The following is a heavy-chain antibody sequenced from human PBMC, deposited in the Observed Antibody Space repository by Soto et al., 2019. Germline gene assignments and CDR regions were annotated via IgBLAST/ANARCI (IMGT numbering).Heavy chain of an antibody. J-gene: IGHJ5*02. CDR2: ISAYNGNT. CDR3: ARVRFLEWLWNWFDP. Sequence: ASVKVCCKASGYTFTSYGISWVRQAPGQGLEWMGWISAYNGNTNYAQKLQGRVTMTTDTSTSTAYMELRSLRSDDTAVYYCARVRFLEWLWNWFDPWGQGTLVTVSS. D-gene: IGHD3-3*01. CDR1: GYTFTSYG. V-gene: IGHV1-18*01.